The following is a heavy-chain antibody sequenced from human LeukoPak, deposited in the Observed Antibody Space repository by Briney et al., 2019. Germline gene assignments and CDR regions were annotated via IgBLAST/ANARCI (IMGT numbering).Heavy chain of an antibody. J-gene: IGHJ4*02. CDR3: ATRGYRGYDFDY. Sequence: AAAVTVSCKVSGYTFTDYYMHWVRQPPGKGHGWMGLVDTEDGETIYAAKFQARVTITANTSTDAAYMKLRSLRSTDPALYSFATRGYRGYDFDYWGQGTLVTVSS. V-gene: IGHV1-69-2*01. D-gene: IGHD5-12*01. CDR2: VDTEDGET. CDR1: GYTFTDYY.